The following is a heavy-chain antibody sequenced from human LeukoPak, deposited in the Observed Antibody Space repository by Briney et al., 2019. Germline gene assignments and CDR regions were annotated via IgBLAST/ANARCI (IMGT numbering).Heavy chain of an antibody. CDR2: IYYSGST. CDR3: ARVTGYMIEDYFDY. V-gene: IGHV4-59*01. Sequence: PSETLSLTCTVSSGSISSYYWSWIRQPPGKGLEWIGYIYYSGSTNYNPSLKSRVTISVDTSKTQFSLKLRSVTAADTAVYYCARVTGYMIEDYFDYWGQGTRVTVSS. D-gene: IGHD3-22*01. J-gene: IGHJ4*02. CDR1: SGSISSYY.